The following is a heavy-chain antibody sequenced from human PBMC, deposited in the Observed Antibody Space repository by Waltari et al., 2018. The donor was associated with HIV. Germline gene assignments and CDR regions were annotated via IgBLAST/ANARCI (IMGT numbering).Heavy chain of an antibody. CDR2: INLDGKNE. J-gene: IGHJ4*02. Sequence: QVRLMESGGAVVQPGGSLRLSCITSGYDFGSFGMYWVRPAPGKTLEWVSCINLDGKNEYYGDSVKGRSTTSRDKWKRMLVLHITNLKAKDSALNYRAKRGTENGGSGWGIDFWGRGSLVTVSS. V-gene: IGHV3-30*02. CDR1: GYDFGSFG. D-gene: IGHD6-19*01. CDR3: AKRGTENGGSGWGIDF.